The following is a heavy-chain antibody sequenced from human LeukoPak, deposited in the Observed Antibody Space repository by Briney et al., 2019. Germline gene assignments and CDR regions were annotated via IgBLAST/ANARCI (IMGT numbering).Heavy chain of an antibody. CDR3: ASAGGDSRSPLPFYY. Sequence: GGSLRLSCAASGFTFDDYAMHWVRQAPGKGLEWVSGISWNSGSIGYADSVKGRFTISRDNAENSLSLQMNSLRAEDTAVYYCASAGGDSRSPLPFYYWGQGTLVTVSS. CDR2: ISWNSGSI. J-gene: IGHJ4*02. V-gene: IGHV3-9*01. D-gene: IGHD6-6*01. CDR1: GFTFDDYA.